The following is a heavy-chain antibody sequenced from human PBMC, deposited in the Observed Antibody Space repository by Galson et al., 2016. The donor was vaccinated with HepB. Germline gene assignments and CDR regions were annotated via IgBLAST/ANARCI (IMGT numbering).Heavy chain of an antibody. J-gene: IGHJ4*02. CDR1: GFSFSSYS. Sequence: SLRLSCAASGFSFSSYSMNWVRQAPGKGLEWVSVMGSTGTSIYYADSVKGRFTISRDNAKNSLYLQMNGLRVEDTAVYYCARGDRDEDYYFDYWGQGTLVTVSS. V-gene: IGHV3-21*01. D-gene: IGHD2-15*01. CDR3: ARGDRDEDYYFDY. CDR2: MGSTGTSI.